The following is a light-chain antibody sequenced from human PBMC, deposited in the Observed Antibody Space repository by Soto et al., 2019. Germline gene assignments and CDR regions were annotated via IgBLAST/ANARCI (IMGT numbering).Light chain of an antibody. J-gene: IGLJ1*01. V-gene: IGLV2-8*01. Sequence: QSVLAQPPSASGSPGQSVTISCTGTSSDVGGYNYVSWYQQHPGKAPKLIIYEVSKRPSGVPDRFSGSKSGNTASLTVSALKAADAADYNCSSYADGTIYVFGSGTKATV. CDR3: SSYADGTIYV. CDR1: SSDVGGYNY. CDR2: EVS.